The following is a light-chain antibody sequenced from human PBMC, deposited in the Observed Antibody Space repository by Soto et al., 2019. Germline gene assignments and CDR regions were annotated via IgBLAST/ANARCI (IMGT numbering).Light chain of an antibody. Sequence: DIQMTQSPSSLSASIGDRVTISCRASQGISNDLAWYQQKPGKVPYLLIYAASTSHSGVPSRFRGSGSGTDFTLTISSLQPEDVATYYCQNYNSAPRTFGQGTKVGIK. CDR3: QNYNSAPRT. CDR2: AAS. V-gene: IGKV1-27*01. J-gene: IGKJ1*01. CDR1: QGISND.